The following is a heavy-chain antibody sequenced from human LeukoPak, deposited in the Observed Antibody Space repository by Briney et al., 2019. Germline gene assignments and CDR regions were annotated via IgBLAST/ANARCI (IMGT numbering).Heavy chain of an antibody. Sequence: PSETLSLTCTVSGGSISSYYWSWIRQPPGKGLEWIGYIYYSGSTNYNPSLKSRVTISVDTSKNQFSLKLSSVTAADTAVYYGARDPGYDINSWYYYGMDVWGKGTTVTVSS. D-gene: IGHD3-9*01. V-gene: IGHV4-59*01. CDR1: GGSISSYY. CDR2: IYYSGST. CDR3: ARDPGYDINSWYYYGMDV. J-gene: IGHJ6*04.